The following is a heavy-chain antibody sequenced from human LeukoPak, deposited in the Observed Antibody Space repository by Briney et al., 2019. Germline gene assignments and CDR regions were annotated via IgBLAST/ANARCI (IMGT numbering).Heavy chain of an antibody. V-gene: IGHV3-7*05. CDR2: IKQDGSEK. CDR1: GFTFSGYW. CDR3: ARGEAGAFEI. Sequence: SGGSLRLSCVVSGFTFSGYWMNWVRQAPGKGLEWVANIKQDGSEKYYVDSVKGRFTISRDNAKNSLYLQMNSLRGEDTAVYYCARGEAGAFEIWGQGTMVTVSS. D-gene: IGHD3-10*01. J-gene: IGHJ3*02.